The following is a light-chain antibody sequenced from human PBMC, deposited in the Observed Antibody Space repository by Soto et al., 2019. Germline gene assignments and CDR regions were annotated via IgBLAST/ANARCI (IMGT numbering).Light chain of an antibody. CDR2: DVS. CDR1: SSDVGGYNY. V-gene: IGLV2-14*01. CDR3: DSYTSGSSYV. J-gene: IGLJ1*01. Sequence: QSVLTQPASVSGSPGQSITISCTGTSSDVGGYNYVSWYQQHPGKAPKLMIYDVSYRPSGVSDRFSGSKSGNTASLTISGLQSEDEADYYCDSYTSGSSYVFGTGTKLPVL.